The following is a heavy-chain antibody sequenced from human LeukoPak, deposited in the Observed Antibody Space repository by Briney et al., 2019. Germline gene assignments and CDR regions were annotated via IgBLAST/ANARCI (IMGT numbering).Heavy chain of an antibody. J-gene: IGHJ4*02. Sequence: SETLSLTCTVSGGSISSYYWSWIRQPPGKGLEWIGYIYYSGSTNYNPSLKSLVTISVDPSKNQFSLKLSSVTAADTDVYYCARDRSLRYFDYWGQGTLVTVSS. CDR1: GGSISSYY. CDR2: IYYSGST. CDR3: ARDRSLRYFDY. V-gene: IGHV4-59*01.